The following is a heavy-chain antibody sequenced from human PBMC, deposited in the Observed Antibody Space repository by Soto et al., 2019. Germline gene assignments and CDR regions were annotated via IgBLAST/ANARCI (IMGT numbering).Heavy chain of an antibody. V-gene: IGHV4-34*01. CDR2: INHSGST. D-gene: IGHD3-3*01. J-gene: IGHJ4*02. CDR1: GGSFSGYY. Sequence: PSETLSLTCAVYGGSFSGYYWSWIRQPPGKGLEWIGEINHSGSTNYNPSLKSRVTISVDTSKNQFSLKLSSVTATDTAVYYCARGLYYDFWSGSYYFDYWGQGTLVTSPQ. CDR3: ARGLYYDFWSGSYYFDY.